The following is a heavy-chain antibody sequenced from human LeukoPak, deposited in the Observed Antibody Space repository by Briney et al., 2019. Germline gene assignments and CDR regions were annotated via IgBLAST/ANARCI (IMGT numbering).Heavy chain of an antibody. J-gene: IGHJ4*02. V-gene: IGHV3-30*04. CDR3: ARDGNMITFGGVIFY. CDR2: ISYDGSNK. D-gene: IGHD3-16*02. CDR1: GFTFSSYA. Sequence: GGSLGLSCAASGFTFSSYAMHWVRQAPGKGLEWVAVISYDGSNKYYADSVKGRFTISRGNSKNTLYLQMNSLRAEDTAVYYCARDGNMITFGGVIFYWGQGTLVTVSS.